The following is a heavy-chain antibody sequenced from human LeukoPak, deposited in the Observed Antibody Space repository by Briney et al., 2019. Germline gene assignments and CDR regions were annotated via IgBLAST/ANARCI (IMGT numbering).Heavy chain of an antibody. D-gene: IGHD6-13*01. Sequence: GGSLRLSCAASGFNFKLSAMSWGRQAPGKGLEWVALISGSGSRGSGITGGNTYYADSVKGRFSISRDDSQNTVYLQMNSLRVEDTATYFCAKGRCGDSSCWYFDAWAKGTRVTVSS. J-gene: IGHJ4*02. CDR3: AKGRCGDSSCWYFDA. CDR2: ISGSGSRGSGITGGNT. V-gene: IGHV3-23*01. CDR1: GFNFKLSA.